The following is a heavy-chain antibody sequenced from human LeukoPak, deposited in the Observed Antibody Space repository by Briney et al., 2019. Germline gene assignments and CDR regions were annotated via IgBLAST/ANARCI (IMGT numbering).Heavy chain of an antibody. CDR2: IKQDGSEK. CDR1: GFTFSSCW. J-gene: IGHJ4*02. Sequence: GGSLRLSCAASGFTFSSCWMSWVRQAPGKGLEWVANIKQDGSEKYYVDSVKGRFTISRDNAKNSLYLQMNSLRAEDTAVYYCAREGWFDYWGQGTLVTVSS. V-gene: IGHV3-7*01. CDR3: AREGWFDY. D-gene: IGHD6-19*01.